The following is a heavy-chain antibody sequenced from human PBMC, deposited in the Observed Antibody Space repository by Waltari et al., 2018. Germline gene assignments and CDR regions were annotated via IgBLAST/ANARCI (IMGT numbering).Heavy chain of an antibody. V-gene: IGHV3-30-3*01. CDR2: IAYEGSNK. Sequence: QVQLVESGGGVVQPGRSLRLSCAASGFTFSSYAMHWVRQAPGKGLAWVAVIAYEGSNKYYADSVKGRFTISRDNSKNTLYLQMNSLRAEDTAVYYGARGWGRIQLWLLLFVYWGQGTLVTVSS. CDR3: ARGWGRIQLWLLLFVY. D-gene: IGHD5-18*01. CDR1: GFTFSSYA. J-gene: IGHJ4*02.